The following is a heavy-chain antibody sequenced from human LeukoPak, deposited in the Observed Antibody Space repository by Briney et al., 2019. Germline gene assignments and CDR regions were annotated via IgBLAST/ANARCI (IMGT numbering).Heavy chain of an antibody. CDR3: ARIDFWSGYCLDY. V-gene: IGHV1-2*07. CDR1: GYTFTDYY. J-gene: IGHJ4*02. D-gene: IGHD3-3*01. Sequence: ASVKVSCKASGYTFTDYYMHWVRQAPGQGLEWMGWINPSSGATNYAHKFQGRVTMTRDTSITTASMELSRLRSDDTAVYYCARIDFWSGYCLDYWAREPWSPSPQ. CDR2: INPSSGAT.